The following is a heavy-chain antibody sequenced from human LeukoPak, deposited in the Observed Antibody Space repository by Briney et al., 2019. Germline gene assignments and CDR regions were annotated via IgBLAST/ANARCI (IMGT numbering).Heavy chain of an antibody. CDR1: GFTFSSYW. CDR2: IKQDGSEK. D-gene: IGHD2-2*01. V-gene: IGHV3-7*01. J-gene: IGHJ6*02. Sequence: GGSLRLSCAASGFTFSSYWMRWVRQAPRKGLEWVASIKQDGSEKYYVDSVKGRFTFSRDNAKNSLYLQMNSLRAEDTAVYYCAREGYCSSTSCRYYYYYGMDVWGQRTTVTVSS. CDR3: AREGYCSSTSCRYYYYYGMDV.